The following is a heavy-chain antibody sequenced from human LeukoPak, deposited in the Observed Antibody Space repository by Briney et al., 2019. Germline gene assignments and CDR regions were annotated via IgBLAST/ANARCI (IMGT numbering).Heavy chain of an antibody. V-gene: IGHV4-61*01. J-gene: IGHJ4*02. CDR2: IYYSGNT. CDR3: GGGRAPRGLY. CDR1: GGSVTSATYY. Sequence: PSETLSLTCTVSGGSVTSATYYWSWIRQPPGKGLEWIGYIYYSGNTNYNPSLKSRVTISVDTSKNQFSLKLSSVTAVDTAVYYCGGGRAPRGLYGGQETRVTVPS. D-gene: IGHD3-16*01.